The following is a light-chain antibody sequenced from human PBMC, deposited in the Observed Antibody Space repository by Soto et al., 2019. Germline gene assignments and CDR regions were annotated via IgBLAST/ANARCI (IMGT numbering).Light chain of an antibody. V-gene: IGLV1-40*01. CDR1: SSNIGAHYH. Sequence: QSVLTQPPSVSGAPGQRVTISCTGSSSNIGAHYHVHWYQQLPETAPKLLIYGNSNRPSGVPDRFSGSKSGTSASLAITGLQAEDEADYYCQSYDSSLSGSVFGGGTKLTV. CDR2: GNS. J-gene: IGLJ3*02. CDR3: QSYDSSLSGSV.